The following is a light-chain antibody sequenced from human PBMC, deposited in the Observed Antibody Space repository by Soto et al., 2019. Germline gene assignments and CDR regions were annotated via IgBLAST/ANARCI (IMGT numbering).Light chain of an antibody. V-gene: IGKV3-15*01. J-gene: IGKJ1*01. CDR3: QQYNDWPPWT. CDR1: QSVGSN. Sequence: EIVMTQSPATLSVSPGERATLSCRASQSVGSNLAWYQQKRGQAPRLLIYGASTRATGIPARFSGSGSGTEFTLTISSLQSEDFAVDYCQQYNDWPPWTFGQGTKVEFK. CDR2: GAS.